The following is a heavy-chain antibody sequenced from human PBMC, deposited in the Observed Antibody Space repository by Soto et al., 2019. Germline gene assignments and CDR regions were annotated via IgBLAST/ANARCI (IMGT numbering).Heavy chain of an antibody. Sequence: QVQLVESGGGVVQPGRSLRLSCAASGFTCSSYGMHWVRQAPGKGLERVAVISYYGSNKYYADSVKGRFTISRDNSKNTLCLQMNGLSAEDTAVYYCAKRGEFVLVPAAPHWDCMDVWGQGTTVTVSS. J-gene: IGHJ6*02. V-gene: IGHV3-30*18. CDR1: GFTCSSYG. CDR3: AKRGEFVLVPAAPHWDCMDV. D-gene: IGHD2-2*01. CDR2: ISYYGSNK.